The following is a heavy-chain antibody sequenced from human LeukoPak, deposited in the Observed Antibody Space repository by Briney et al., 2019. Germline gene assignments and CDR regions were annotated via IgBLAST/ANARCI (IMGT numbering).Heavy chain of an antibody. CDR2: ISAYNGNT. CDR1: GYTFTGYY. Sequence: ASVKVSCKASGYTFTGYYMHWVRQAPGQGLEWMGWISAYNGNTNYAQKLQGRVTMTTDTSTSTAYMELRSLRSDDTAVYYCARGAGRYFDWLLPPFDYWGQGTLVTVSS. J-gene: IGHJ4*02. V-gene: IGHV1-18*04. D-gene: IGHD3-9*01. CDR3: ARGAGRYFDWLLPPFDY.